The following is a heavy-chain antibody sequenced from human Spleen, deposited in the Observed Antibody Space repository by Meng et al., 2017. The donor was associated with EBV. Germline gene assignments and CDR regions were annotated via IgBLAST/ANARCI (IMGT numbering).Heavy chain of an antibody. Sequence: PTLGQPTQTLTLTCSVSGFPLNIRGVAVGWVRQPPGKALEWLAMIFWDDDERYTTSLNSRLTITKDTSRNRVVLTMTNMAPVDTATYFCTHSVSTVTHFDFWGQGILVTVSS. CDR3: THSVSTVTHFDF. J-gene: IGHJ4*02. CDR2: IFWDDDE. CDR1: GFPLNIRGVA. V-gene: IGHV2-5*02. D-gene: IGHD4-17*01.